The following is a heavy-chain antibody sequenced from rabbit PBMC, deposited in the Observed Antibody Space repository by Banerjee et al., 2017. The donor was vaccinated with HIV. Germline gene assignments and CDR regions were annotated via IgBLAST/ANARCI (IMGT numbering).Heavy chain of an antibody. J-gene: IGHJ4*01. Sequence: QQQLEESGGGLVKPGGTLTLTCKASGIDFSSYYYMCWVRQAPGKGLEWIACIDTGSSGGTEYASWAKGRFTISKTSSTTVTLQMTSLTAADTATYFCARTAGGATVGYAYFKLWGPGTLVTVS. V-gene: IGHV1S45*01. D-gene: IGHD6-1*01. CDR2: IDTGSSGGT. CDR1: GIDFSSYYY. CDR3: ARTAGGATVGYAYFKL.